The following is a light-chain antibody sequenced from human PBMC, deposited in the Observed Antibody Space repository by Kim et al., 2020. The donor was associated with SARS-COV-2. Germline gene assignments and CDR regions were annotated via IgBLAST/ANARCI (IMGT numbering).Light chain of an antibody. CDR2: GAF. Sequence: EIVMTQSPVTLSVSPGEGVTLSCRASENIYSNLAWYQQKPGQAPRLLIYGAFNRAAGVPARFGGRGFGTEFTLTISSLQSEDFAVYYCQQYNDWPPITFGQGTRLEIK. CDR3: QQYNDWPPIT. CDR1: ENIYSN. V-gene: IGKV3-15*01. J-gene: IGKJ5*01.